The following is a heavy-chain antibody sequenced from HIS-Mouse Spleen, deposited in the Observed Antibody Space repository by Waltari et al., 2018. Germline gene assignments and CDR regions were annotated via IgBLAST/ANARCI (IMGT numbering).Heavy chain of an antibody. CDR2: IYYSGST. CDR3: AREIPYSSSWYDWYFDL. Sequence: QLQLQESGPGLVKPSETLSLTCTVSRGSTSSSSYYWGWLRQPPGKGLEWIGSIYYSGSTYYNPSLKSRVTISVDTSKNQFSLKLSSVTAADTAVYYCAREIPYSSSWYDWYFDLWGRGTLVTVSS. CDR1: RGSTSSSSYY. J-gene: IGHJ2*01. V-gene: IGHV4-39*07. D-gene: IGHD6-13*01.